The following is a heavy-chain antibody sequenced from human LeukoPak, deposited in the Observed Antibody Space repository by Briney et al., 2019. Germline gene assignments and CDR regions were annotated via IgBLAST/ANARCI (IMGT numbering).Heavy chain of an antibody. CDR3: ARHTGGAVAGTRLNY. Sequence: SSQTLSLTCTVSGGSTSSRGYYWAWIRQPPGKGLEWIGSMYYSGSTYYNPSLKSRVTISVDTSKNQFSLKLSSVTAAGTAVYYCARHTGGAVAGTRLNYWGQGTLVTVSS. D-gene: IGHD6-19*01. CDR1: GGSTSSRGYY. J-gene: IGHJ4*02. CDR2: MYYSGST. V-gene: IGHV4-39*01.